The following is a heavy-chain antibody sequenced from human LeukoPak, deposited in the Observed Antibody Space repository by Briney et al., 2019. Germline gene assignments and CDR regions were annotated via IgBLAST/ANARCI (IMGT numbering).Heavy chain of an antibody. CDR1: GYTFTSYY. Sequence: GASVKVSCKASGYTFTSYYMHWVRQAPGQGLEWMGIINPSGGSTSYAQKFQGRVTMTRDTSTSTVYMELSSLRSEDTAVYYCARDLEMATIEDRGDDAFDIWGQGTMVTVSS. D-gene: IGHD5-24*01. CDR3: ARDLEMATIEDRGDDAFDI. J-gene: IGHJ3*02. V-gene: IGHV1-46*01. CDR2: INPSGGST.